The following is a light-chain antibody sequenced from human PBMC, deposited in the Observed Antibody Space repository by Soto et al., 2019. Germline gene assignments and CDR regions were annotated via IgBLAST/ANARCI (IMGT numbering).Light chain of an antibody. CDR2: GAS. CDR3: QQYGSSFT. J-gene: IGKJ3*01. Sequence: EIMLTQSPGTLSLSPGERATLSCRASQSVSSSYLAWYQQKPGQAPRLLIYGASSRATGIPDRFSGSGSGTDFTLTISRLEPEDFAVYYCQQYGSSFTFGPGTKADVK. V-gene: IGKV3-20*01. CDR1: QSVSSSY.